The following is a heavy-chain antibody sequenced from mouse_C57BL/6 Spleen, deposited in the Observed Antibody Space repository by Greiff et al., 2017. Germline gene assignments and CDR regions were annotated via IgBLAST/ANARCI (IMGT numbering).Heavy chain of an antibody. J-gene: IGHJ4*01. CDR2: IYPGDGDT. V-gene: IGHV1-82*01. CDR3: ARGYSNYNYAMDY. D-gene: IGHD2-5*01. CDR1: GYAFSSSW. Sequence: VQLVESGPELVKPGASVKISCKASGYAFSSSWMNWVKQRPGKGLEWIGRIYPGDGDTNYNGKFKGKATLTADKSSSTAYMQLSSLTSEDSAVYFCARGYSNYNYAMDYWGQGTSVTVSS.